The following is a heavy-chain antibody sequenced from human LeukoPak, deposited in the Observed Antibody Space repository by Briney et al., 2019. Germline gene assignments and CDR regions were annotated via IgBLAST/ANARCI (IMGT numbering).Heavy chain of an antibody. CDR2: INSDGTTT. CDR3: ASDPYLVNFWTGYPHY. V-gene: IGHV3-74*01. Sequence: GGSLRLSCAASGFSFSNSWMHWVRQAPGKGLVWVSRINSDGTTTYYADSVKGRFTISRDNAKNALFLQMNSLRPEDTALYYCASDPYLVNFWTGYPHYWGQGTLVTVSS. D-gene: IGHD3/OR15-3a*01. CDR1: GFSFSNSW. J-gene: IGHJ4*02.